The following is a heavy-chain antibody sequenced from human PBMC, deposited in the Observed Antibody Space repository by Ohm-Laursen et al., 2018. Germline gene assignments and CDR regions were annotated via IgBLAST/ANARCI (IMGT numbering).Heavy chain of an antibody. CDR2: MNPNSGNT. D-gene: IGHD3-3*01. J-gene: IGHJ2*01. CDR1: GYTFTSYD. Sequence: ASVKVSCKASGYTFTSYDINWVRQATGQGLEWMGWMNPNSGNTGYAQKFQGRVTMTRNTSISTAYMELSSLRSEDTAVYYCARAMYYDFWSGYYHYWYFDLWGRGTLVTVSS. CDR3: ARAMYYDFWSGYYHYWYFDL. V-gene: IGHV1-8*01.